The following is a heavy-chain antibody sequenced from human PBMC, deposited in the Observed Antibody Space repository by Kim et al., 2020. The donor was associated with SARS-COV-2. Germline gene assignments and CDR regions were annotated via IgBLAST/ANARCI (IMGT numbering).Heavy chain of an antibody. J-gene: IGHJ6*02. CDR3: AKDLAAGTPPGYYGMDV. CDR2: ISWNSGSI. V-gene: IGHV3-9*01. D-gene: IGHD6-13*01. Sequence: GGSLRLSCAASGFTFGDYAMHWVRQAPGKGLEWVSGISWNSGSIGYADSVKGRFTISRDNAKNSLYLPMNSLRAEDTALYYCAKDLAAGTPPGYYGMDVWGQGTPVTVSS. CDR1: GFTFGDYA.